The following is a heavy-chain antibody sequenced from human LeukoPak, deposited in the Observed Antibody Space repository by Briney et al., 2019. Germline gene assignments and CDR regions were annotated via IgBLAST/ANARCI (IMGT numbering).Heavy chain of an antibody. CDR1: GGTFSSYA. D-gene: IGHD3-10*01. Sequence: SVKVSCKASGGTFSSYAISWVRQAPGQGLEWMGGIIPIFGTANYAQKFQGRVTITADESTSTAYMELSSLRSEDTAVYYCARGLLWFGEAEYFQHWGQGTLVTVSS. CDR2: IIPIFGTA. V-gene: IGHV1-69*13. J-gene: IGHJ1*01. CDR3: ARGLLWFGEAEYFQH.